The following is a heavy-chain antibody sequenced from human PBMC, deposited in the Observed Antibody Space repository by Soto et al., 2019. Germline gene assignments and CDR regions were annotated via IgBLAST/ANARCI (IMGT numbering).Heavy chain of an antibody. CDR2: FNPIFGAP. Sequence: SVKVSCKASGGTFSNSAIYWVRQAPGQGLVWMGGFNPIFGAPYYAQTFQGRVTITADESTGTVYMDLSSLRSEDTAVYYCAVGNSTTYNWFDPWGQGTLGTVSS. V-gene: IGHV1-69*13. D-gene: IGHD1-7*01. CDR3: AVGNSTTYNWFDP. CDR1: GGTFSNSA. J-gene: IGHJ5*02.